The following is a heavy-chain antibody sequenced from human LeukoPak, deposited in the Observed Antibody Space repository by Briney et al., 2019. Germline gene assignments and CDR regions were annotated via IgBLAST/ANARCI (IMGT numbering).Heavy chain of an antibody. D-gene: IGHD3-22*01. V-gene: IGHV1-3*01. CDR3: VREGPYYYDSGMDH. J-gene: IGHJ4*02. CDR2: INAGNGNT. CDR1: GYTFSNYA. Sequence: GSVKVSCKASGYTFSNYAIHWVRQAPGQRLEWMGWINAGNGNTKYSQKLQGRITITRDTSASTIYMELYSLRSDDTAVYYCVREGPYYYDSGMDHWGQGTLVTVSS.